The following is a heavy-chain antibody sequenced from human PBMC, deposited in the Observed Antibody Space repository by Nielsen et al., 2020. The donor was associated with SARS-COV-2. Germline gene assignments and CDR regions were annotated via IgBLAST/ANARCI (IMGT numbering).Heavy chain of an antibody. V-gene: IGHV3-48*03. J-gene: IGHJ4*02. CDR3: AGCAYYYDSSGYPHPTLFDY. CDR2: ISTSSSPK. D-gene: IGHD3-22*01. Sequence: WIRQPPGKGLEWVSYISTSSSPKYYADSVKGRFIISRDNAKNSLYLQMNSLGAEDTTVYYCAGCAYYYDSSGYPHPTLFDYWGQGTLVTVSS.